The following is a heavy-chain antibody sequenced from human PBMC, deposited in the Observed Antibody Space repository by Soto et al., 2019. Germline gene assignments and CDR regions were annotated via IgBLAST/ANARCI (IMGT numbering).Heavy chain of an antibody. V-gene: IGHV4-34*01. J-gene: IGHJ4*02. D-gene: IGHD3-9*01. CDR2: INHSGST. Sequence: SETLSLTCAVYGGSFSGYYWSWIRQPPGKGLEWIGEINHSGSTNYNPSLKSRVTISVDTSKNQFSLKLSSVTAEDTAVYYCARGPGVLTGYNELKAGLSHWGQGTLVTVSS. CDR3: ARGPGVLTGYNELKAGLSH. CDR1: GGSFSGYY.